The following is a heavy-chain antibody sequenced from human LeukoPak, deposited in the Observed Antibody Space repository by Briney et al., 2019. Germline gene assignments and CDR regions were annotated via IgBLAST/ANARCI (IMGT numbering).Heavy chain of an antibody. CDR2: IHYSGST. CDR1: GYSISSGFY. Sequence: SETLSLTCTVSGYSISSGFYWGWIRQPPGKGLEWIGNIHYSGSTSYNPSLKSRVTISVDTSKNQFSLKLTSMTAADTAVYYCARGFRGPNFDYWGQGTLVTVSS. J-gene: IGHJ4*02. V-gene: IGHV4-38-2*02. CDR3: ARGFRGPNFDY. D-gene: IGHD3-10*01.